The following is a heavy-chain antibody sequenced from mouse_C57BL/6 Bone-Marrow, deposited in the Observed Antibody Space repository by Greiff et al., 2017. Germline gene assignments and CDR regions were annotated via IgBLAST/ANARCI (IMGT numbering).Heavy chain of an antibody. CDR2: IHPNSGST. CDR1: GYTFTSYW. Sequence: VQVVESGAELVKPGASVKLSCKASGYTFTSYWMHWVKQRPGQGLEWIGMIHPNSGSTNYNEKFKSKATLTVDKSSSTAYMQLSSLTSEDSAVYYCARLLPLYYYAMDYWGQGTSVTVSS. J-gene: IGHJ4*01. CDR3: ARLLPLYYYAMDY. V-gene: IGHV1-64*01. D-gene: IGHD1-1*01.